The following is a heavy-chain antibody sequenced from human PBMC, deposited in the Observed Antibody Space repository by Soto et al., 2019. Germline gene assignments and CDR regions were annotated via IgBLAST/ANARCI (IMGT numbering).Heavy chain of an antibody. CDR3: GRGFLYCSDGACYVDS. V-gene: IGHV1-2*02. D-gene: IGHD2-15*01. CDR1: GYNFNGYY. Sequence: ASVKVSCKASGYNFNGYYLHWLRQAPGQGLEWMGWLVPNSGGTYSAQKFQGRLTLTRDSSISTTYLELSALTSDDTAVYYCGRGFLYCSDGACYVDSWGQGTLVTVSS. J-gene: IGHJ4*02. CDR2: LVPNSGGT.